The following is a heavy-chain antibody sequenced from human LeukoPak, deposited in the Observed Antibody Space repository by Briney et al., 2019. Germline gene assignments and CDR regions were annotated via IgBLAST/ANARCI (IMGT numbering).Heavy chain of an antibody. CDR3: AKELKPMIVVADLFDY. V-gene: IGHV3-30*18. CDR2: ISYDGSNK. CDR1: GFTFSSYG. J-gene: IGHJ4*02. D-gene: IGHD3-22*01. Sequence: GGSLRLSCAASGFTFSSYGMHWVRQAPGKGLEWVAVISYDGSNKYYADSVKGRFTISRDNSKNTLYLQMNSLRPEDTAVYYCAKELKPMIVVADLFDYWGQGTLVTVSS.